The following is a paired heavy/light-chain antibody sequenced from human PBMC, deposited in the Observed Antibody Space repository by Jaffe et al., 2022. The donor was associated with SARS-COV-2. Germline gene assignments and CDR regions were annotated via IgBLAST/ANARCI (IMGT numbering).Light chain of an antibody. Sequence: DIQMTQSPSSLSASVGDRVTITCRASQDISSWLAWYQQKPEKAPKSLIYAASSLQSGVPSRFSGSGSGTDFTLTISSLQPEDFATYYCQQYNSYPITFGQGTRLEIK. CDR2: AAS. V-gene: IGKV1D-16*01. J-gene: IGKJ5*01. CDR1: QDISSW. CDR3: QQYNSYPIT.
Heavy chain of an antibody. CDR1: GFSLSTSGVG. V-gene: IGHV2-5*02. Sequence: QITLKESGPTLVKPTQTLTLTCTFSGFSLSTSGVGVGWIRQPPGKALEWLALIYWDDDKRYSPSLKSRLTITKDTSKNQVVLTITNMDPVDTATYYCAHSTGYLYWGQGTLVTVSS. J-gene: IGHJ4*02. CDR2: IYWDDDK. CDR3: AHSTGYLY. D-gene: IGHD3-9*01.